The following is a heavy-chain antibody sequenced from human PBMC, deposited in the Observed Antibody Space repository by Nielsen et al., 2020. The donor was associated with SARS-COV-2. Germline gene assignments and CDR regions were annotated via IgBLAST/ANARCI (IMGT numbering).Heavy chain of an antibody. D-gene: IGHD6-19*01. V-gene: IGHV3-9*01. CDR2: ISWNSGSI. Sequence: ISCAASGFTFDDYAMHWVRQAPGKGLEWVSGISWNSGSIGYADSVKGRFTISRDNAKNSLYLQMNSLRAEDTALYYCAKAGSGWYPLGNWFDPWGQGTLVTVSS. CDR3: AKAGSGWYPLGNWFDP. J-gene: IGHJ5*02. CDR1: GFTFDDYA.